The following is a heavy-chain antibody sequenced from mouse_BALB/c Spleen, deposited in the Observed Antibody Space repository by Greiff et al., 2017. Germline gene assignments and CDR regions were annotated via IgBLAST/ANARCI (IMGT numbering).Heavy chain of an antibody. D-gene: IGHD2-3*01. Sequence: VQLQQSGAELMKPGASVKISCKATGYTFSSYWIEWVKQRPGHGLEWIGEILPGSGSTNYNEKFKGKATFTADTSSNTAYMQLSSLTSEDSAVYYCAGYDDYYPFAYWGQGTLVTVSA. J-gene: IGHJ3*01. CDR2: ILPGSGST. V-gene: IGHV1-9*01. CDR3: AGYDDYYPFAY. CDR1: GYTFSSYW.